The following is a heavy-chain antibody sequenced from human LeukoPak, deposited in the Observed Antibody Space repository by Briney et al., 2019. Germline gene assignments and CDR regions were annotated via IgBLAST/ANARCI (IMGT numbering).Heavy chain of an antibody. J-gene: IGHJ4*02. CDR3: ARGTVTTTYGY. CDR1: GGSISSYY. CDR2: IYYSGST. Sequence: SETLSLTCTVSGGSISSYYWSWIRQPPGKGLEWIGYIYYSGSTNYNPSLKSRVTISVDTSKNQFSLKLSSVTAADTAVYYCARGTVTTTYGYWGQGTLVTVSS. D-gene: IGHD4-17*01. V-gene: IGHV4-59*12.